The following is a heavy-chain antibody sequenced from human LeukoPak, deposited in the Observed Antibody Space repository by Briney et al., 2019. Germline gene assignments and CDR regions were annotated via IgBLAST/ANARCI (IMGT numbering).Heavy chain of an antibody. V-gene: IGHV4-38-2*02. CDR1: GYSNSNGYY. CDR2: IYHRGST. J-gene: IGHJ4*02. CDR3: ARGAEYYAIWRGYAGYSDY. Sequence: SETLSLTCTVSGYSNSNGYYWGWIRQPPGKGLEWVGSIYHRGSTYYNPSLRSRVTISLDRSKKKFSLKLTSVTAADTAVYFCARGAEYYAIWRGYAGYSDYWGQGISVPVSS. D-gene: IGHD3-3*01.